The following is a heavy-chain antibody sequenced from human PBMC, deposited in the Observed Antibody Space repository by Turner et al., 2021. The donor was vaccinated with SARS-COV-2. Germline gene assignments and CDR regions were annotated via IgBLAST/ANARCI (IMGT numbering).Heavy chain of an antibody. CDR3: AKRRGYCDSTGCNYGMDV. CDR1: GGSFSGYW. D-gene: IGHD2-2*01. V-gene: IGHV4-34*01. Sequence: QVQLQQWGTGLLKPSETLSLTCAVYGGSFSGYWWTWIRQPPGKGLEWIGEINQRGSTNYNPSLKSRVTISVDTSKSQFSLKLSSVTAADTAGYYCAKRRGYCDSTGCNYGMDVWGQGTTVTVSS. J-gene: IGHJ6*02. CDR2: INQRGST.